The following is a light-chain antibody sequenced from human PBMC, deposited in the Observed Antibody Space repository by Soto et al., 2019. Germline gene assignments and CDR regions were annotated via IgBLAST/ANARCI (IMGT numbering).Light chain of an antibody. V-gene: IGKV3D-15*01. CDR2: DAS. Sequence: EIVMTQSPPTLSVSPGERATLSCRASQSVGSKLAWYQQRPGQAPRLLIYDASNRATGIPARFSGSGSGTEFSLTISSLQSEDFAVYSCQQYGDWPGAFGGGTK. CDR1: QSVGSK. CDR3: QQYGDWPGA. J-gene: IGKJ4*01.